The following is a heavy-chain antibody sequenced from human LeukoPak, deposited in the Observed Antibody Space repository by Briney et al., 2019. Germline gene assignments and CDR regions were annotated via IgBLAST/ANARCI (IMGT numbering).Heavy chain of an antibody. CDR1: GFTFRSYE. Sequence: GGSLRLSCAASGFTFRSYEMHWVRQAPGKGLEWVSYISSSGSTIYYADSVKGRFTISRDNAKNSLYLQMNSLRAEDTAVYYCARSTMIVVVPGYWGQGTLVTVSS. V-gene: IGHV3-48*03. J-gene: IGHJ4*02. CDR2: ISSSGSTI. D-gene: IGHD3-22*01. CDR3: ARSTMIVVVPGY.